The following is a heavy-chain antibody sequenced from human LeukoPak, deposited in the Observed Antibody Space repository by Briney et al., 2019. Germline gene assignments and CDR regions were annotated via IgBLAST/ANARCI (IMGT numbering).Heavy chain of an antibody. J-gene: IGHJ4*02. CDR3: ARGSIATTPFDY. D-gene: IGHD4-11*01. Sequence: GGSLRLSCVASGFIFADYGMNWVRQAPGKGLEWVSGINWNGGGTGYVDSVTGRFTISRDNAKNSLYLQMNSLRAEDTALYYCARGSIATTPFDYWGQGTLVTVSS. CDR1: GFIFADYG. V-gene: IGHV3-20*04. CDR2: INWNGGGT.